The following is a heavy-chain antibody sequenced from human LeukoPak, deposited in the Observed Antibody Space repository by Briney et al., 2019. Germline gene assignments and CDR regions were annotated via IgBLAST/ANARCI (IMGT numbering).Heavy chain of an antibody. CDR2: INHSGST. V-gene: IGHV4-34*01. D-gene: IGHD2-2*01. J-gene: IGHJ4*02. CDR3: ARTRGYCSSTSCRNFDY. CDR1: GGSFSGYY. Sequence: SETLSLTCAVYGGSFSGYYWSWIRQPPGKGLEWIGEINHSGSTNYNPSLKSRVTISVDTSKNQFSLKLSSVTAADTAVYHCARTRGYCSSTSCRNFDYWGQETLVTVSS.